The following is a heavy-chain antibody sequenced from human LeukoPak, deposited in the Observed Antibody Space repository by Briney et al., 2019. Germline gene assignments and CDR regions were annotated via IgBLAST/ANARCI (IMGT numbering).Heavy chain of an antibody. D-gene: IGHD3-10*01. CDR3: ARKENVYYYFDY. J-gene: IGHJ4*02. V-gene: IGHV4-59*12. Sequence: SETLSLTCTVSGGSISSYYWSWIRQPPGKGLEWIGYIYYSGSTNYNPSLKSRVTISVDTSKNQFSLKLSSVTAVDTAVYYCARKENVYYYFDYWGQGTLVTVSS. CDR1: GGSISSYY. CDR2: IYYSGST.